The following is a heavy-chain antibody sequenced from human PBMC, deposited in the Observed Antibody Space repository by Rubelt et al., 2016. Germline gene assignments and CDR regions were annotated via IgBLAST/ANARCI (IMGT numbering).Heavy chain of an antibody. Sequence: EVQLVESGGGLVQPGGSLRLSCAASGFTLTSSEMNWVRQAPGKGLEWVSYMSASGSTIHYADSMRGRFTMSRDNAKNSVFLQMNNLSAEDTAVYYCAGGRNGALWGQGTLVIVSS. V-gene: IGHV3-48*03. CDR1: GFTLTSSE. CDR3: AGGRNGAL. CDR2: MSASGSTI. D-gene: IGHD2-8*01. J-gene: IGHJ4*02.